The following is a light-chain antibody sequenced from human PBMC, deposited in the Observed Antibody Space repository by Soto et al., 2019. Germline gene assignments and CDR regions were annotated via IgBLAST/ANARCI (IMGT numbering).Light chain of an antibody. CDR2: GAS. CDR1: QSVSSSS. V-gene: IGKV3-20*01. CDR3: QQYANSPPWT. J-gene: IGKJ1*01. Sequence: EIVLTQSPGTLSLSPGERATLAFMSSQSVSSSSLAWFQQKPGQAPRLLIYGASSRATGIPDRFSGSGSGTDFTLIITRLEPDDFAVYYCQQYANSPPWTFGQGTKVDIK.